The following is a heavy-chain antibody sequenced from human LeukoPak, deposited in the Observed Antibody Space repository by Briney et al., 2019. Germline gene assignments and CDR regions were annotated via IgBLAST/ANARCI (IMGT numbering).Heavy chain of an antibody. D-gene: IGHD5-18*01. V-gene: IGHV3-48*02. CDR3: ARYVDTTMLT. CDR2: ISSSSSTI. J-gene: IGHJ4*02. Sequence: GRSLRLSCAASGFTFSSYTMNWVPQAPRKWLEWVSYISSSSSTIYYAESVKGRFTISRDNAKNSLYLQMNSLRDEDTVIYYCARYVDTTMLTWGQGTLVTVSS. CDR1: GFTFSSYT.